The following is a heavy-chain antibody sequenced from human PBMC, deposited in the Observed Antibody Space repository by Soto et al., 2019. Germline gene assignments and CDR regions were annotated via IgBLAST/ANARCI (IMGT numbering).Heavy chain of an antibody. CDR3: ARKLELRGSYYYYYDMDV. CDR1: GYTFTDYY. V-gene: IGHV1-2*02. D-gene: IGHD1-7*01. CDR2: INPNSGGT. Sequence: XSVKVYCKASGYTFTDYYMHWVRQAPGQGLEWMGWINPNSGGTNYSQKFQGRVTMTRDTSISTAYMELSRLRSDDTAVYYCARKLELRGSYYYYYDMDVWGQGTTVTVSS. J-gene: IGHJ6*02.